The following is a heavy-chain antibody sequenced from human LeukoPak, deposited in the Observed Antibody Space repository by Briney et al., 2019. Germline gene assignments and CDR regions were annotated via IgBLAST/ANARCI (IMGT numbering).Heavy chain of an antibody. J-gene: IGHJ2*01. CDR3: ARQRSSTSCGDGYFDL. CDR1: GYSFTSYW. V-gene: IGHV5-51*01. CDR2: IYPGDSDT. D-gene: IGHD2-2*01. Sequence: GESLKISCKGPGYSFTSYWIGWVRPLPGKGLEWSGIIYPGDSDTRYSPPFQGQVTISDDKSISTAYLQWSSLKASDTAMYYCARQRSSTSCGDGYFDLWGRGTLVTVSS.